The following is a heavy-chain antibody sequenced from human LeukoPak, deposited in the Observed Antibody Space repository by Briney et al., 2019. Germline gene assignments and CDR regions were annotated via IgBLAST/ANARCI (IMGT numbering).Heavy chain of an antibody. CDR1: GYTLTELS. J-gene: IGHJ4*02. V-gene: IGHV1-24*01. Sequence: GASVKVSCKVSGYTLTELSMHWVRQAPGKGLEWMGGFDPEDGETIYAQKFQGRVTMTEDTSTDTAYMELSSLRSEDTAVYYCANLGAASDRQITDYWGQGTLVTVSS. D-gene: IGHD6-25*01. CDR2: FDPEDGET. CDR3: ANLGAASDRQITDY.